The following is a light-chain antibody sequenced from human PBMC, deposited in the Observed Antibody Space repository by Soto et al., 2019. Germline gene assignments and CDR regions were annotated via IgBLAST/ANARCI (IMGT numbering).Light chain of an antibody. CDR1: QSVSSYY. CDR2: DAS. CDR3: LDYGSSTFT. J-gene: IGKJ3*01. Sequence: EIVLTQSPATLSLSPGERATLSCRASQSVSSYYLAWYQQKPGQAPRLLIYDASSRATGIPDRFSGGGSGTDFTLTISSLEPEDFAVYYCLDYGSSTFTFGPGTKVDIK. V-gene: IGKV3-20*01.